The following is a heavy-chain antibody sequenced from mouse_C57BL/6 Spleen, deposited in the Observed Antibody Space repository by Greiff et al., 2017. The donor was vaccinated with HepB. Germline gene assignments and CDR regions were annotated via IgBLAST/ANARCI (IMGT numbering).Heavy chain of an antibody. D-gene: IGHD2-3*01. CDR2: IYPGDGDT. CDR1: GYAFSSYW. CDR3: ARSRYDGQACFAY. V-gene: IGHV1-80*01. Sequence: VQLQQSGAELVKPGASVKISCKASGYAFSSYWMNWVKQGPGKGLEWIGQIYPGDGDTNYNGKFKGKATLTADKSSSTAYMQLSSLTSEDSAVYSFARSRYDGQACFAYWGQGTLVTVSA. J-gene: IGHJ3*01.